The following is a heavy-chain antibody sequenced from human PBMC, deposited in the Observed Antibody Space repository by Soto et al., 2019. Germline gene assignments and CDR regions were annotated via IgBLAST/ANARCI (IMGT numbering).Heavy chain of an antibody. CDR2: IIPIFGTA. D-gene: IGHD3-22*01. Sequence: GASVKVSCKASGGTFSSYAISWVRQAPGQGLEWMGGIIPIFGTANYAQKFQGRVTITADESTSTAYMELSSLRSEDTAVYYCARDRKGYYYDSSGYPSWYSGMDVWGQGTTVTVSS. CDR1: GGTFSSYA. CDR3: ARDRKGYYYDSSGYPSWYSGMDV. V-gene: IGHV1-69*13. J-gene: IGHJ6*02.